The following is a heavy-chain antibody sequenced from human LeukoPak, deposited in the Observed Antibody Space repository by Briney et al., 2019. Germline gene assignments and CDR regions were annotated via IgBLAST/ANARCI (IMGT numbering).Heavy chain of an antibody. V-gene: IGHV1-69*04. CDR2: IIPILGIA. CDR3: ARVVGPNYYGSPLDY. J-gene: IGHJ4*02. Sequence: ASVKVSCKASGDTFSSYAISWVRQAPGQGLEWMGRIIPILGIANYAQKFQGRVTITADKSTSTAYMELSSLRSEDTAVYYCARVVGPNYYGSPLDYWGQGTLVTVSS. D-gene: IGHD3-10*01. CDR1: GDTFSSYA.